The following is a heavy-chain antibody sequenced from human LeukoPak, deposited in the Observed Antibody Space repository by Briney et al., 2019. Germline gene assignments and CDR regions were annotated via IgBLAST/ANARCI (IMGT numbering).Heavy chain of an antibody. V-gene: IGHV3-23*01. D-gene: IGHD4-23*01. Sequence: GGSLRLSCAASGFTFSSYAMSWVRQAPGKGLEWVSAISGSGGSTYYADSVKGRFTISRDNSKNTLYLQMNSLRAEDTAVYYRATFPTTVVTPDYFDYWGQGTLVTVSS. CDR1: GFTFSSYA. CDR3: ATFPTTVVTPDYFDY. J-gene: IGHJ4*02. CDR2: ISGSGGST.